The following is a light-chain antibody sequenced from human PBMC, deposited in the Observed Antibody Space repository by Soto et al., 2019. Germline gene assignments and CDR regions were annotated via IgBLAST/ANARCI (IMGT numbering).Light chain of an antibody. V-gene: IGKV3-15*01. CDR2: GAS. Sequence: EIVMTQSPATLSVSPGERATLSCRASQSVSSNLAWYQQKPGQAPRLLIYGASTRATGIPARFSGSGSGTEFTLTISILQSEDVAVYYCQQYNNWPPEYTFGQGTKLEIK. CDR1: QSVSSN. J-gene: IGKJ2*01. CDR3: QQYNNWPPEYT.